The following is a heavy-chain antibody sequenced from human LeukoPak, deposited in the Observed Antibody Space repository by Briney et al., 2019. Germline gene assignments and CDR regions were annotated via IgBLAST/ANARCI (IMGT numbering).Heavy chain of an antibody. J-gene: IGHJ4*02. CDR3: ARDRGYSGSYPGTFDY. CDR1: GGSISSHY. V-gene: IGHV4-59*11. D-gene: IGHD1-26*01. CDR2: IYYSGST. Sequence: SETLSLTCTVSGGSISSHYWSWIRQPPGKGLEWIGYIYYSGSTNYNPSLKSRVTISVDTSKNQFSLKLSSVTAADTAVYYCARDRGYSGSYPGTFDYWGQGTPVTVSS.